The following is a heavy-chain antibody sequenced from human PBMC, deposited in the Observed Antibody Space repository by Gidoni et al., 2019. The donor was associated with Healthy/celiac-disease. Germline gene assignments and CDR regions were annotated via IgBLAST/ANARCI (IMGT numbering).Heavy chain of an antibody. CDR3: ARGGRDNYFDY. CDR2: IYSGGST. V-gene: IGHV3-53*04. J-gene: IGHJ4*02. CDR1: GFTVSSNY. Sequence: EVQLVESGGGLVQPGGSLRLSCEASGFTVSSNYMSWVRQAPGKGLEWVSVIYSGGSTYYADSVKGRFTISRHNSKNTLYLQMNSLRAEDTAVYYCARGGRDNYFDYWGQGTLVTVSS. D-gene: IGHD2-15*01.